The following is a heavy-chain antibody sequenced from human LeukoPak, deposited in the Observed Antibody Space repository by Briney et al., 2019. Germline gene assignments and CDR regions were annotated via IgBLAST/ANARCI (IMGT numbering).Heavy chain of an antibody. V-gene: IGHV3-30*03. D-gene: IGHD3-22*01. CDR2: ISYDGSNK. CDR1: GFTFSSYG. Sequence: GRSLRLSCAASGFTFSSYGMHWVRQAPGKGLEWVAVISYDGSNKYYADSVKGRFTISRDNAKNSLYLQMNSLRAEDTAVYYCARQYYYDSSGYYGPDYWGQGTLVTVSS. CDR3: ARQYYYDSSGYYGPDY. J-gene: IGHJ4*02.